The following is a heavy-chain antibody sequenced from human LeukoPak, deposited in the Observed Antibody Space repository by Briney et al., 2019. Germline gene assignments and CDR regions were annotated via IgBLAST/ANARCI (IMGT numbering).Heavy chain of an antibody. Sequence: ASVKVSCKASGGTFSSYAISWVRQAPRRGLEWMGGIIPIFDTADNAQKFQGRLTITADESTSTAYMELSSLRAEDTAVYYCARDLLGSATSYSSGAWDYWGQGTLVTVSS. J-gene: IGHJ4*02. V-gene: IGHV1-69*13. CDR2: IIPIFDTA. CDR3: ARDLLGSATSYSSGAWDY. D-gene: IGHD3-9*01. CDR1: GGTFSSYA.